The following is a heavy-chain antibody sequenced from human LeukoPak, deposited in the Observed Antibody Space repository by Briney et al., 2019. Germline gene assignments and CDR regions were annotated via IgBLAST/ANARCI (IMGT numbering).Heavy chain of an antibody. V-gene: IGHV4-34*01. Sequence: PSETLSLTCTVSGGSISSYYWSWIRQPPGKGLEWIGEINHSGSTNYNPSLKSRVTISVDTSKNQFSLKLSSVTAADTAVYYCARGLGSGWDRFDYWGQGTLVTVSS. CDR1: GGSISSYY. CDR2: INHSGST. J-gene: IGHJ4*02. CDR3: ARGLGSGWDRFDY. D-gene: IGHD6-19*01.